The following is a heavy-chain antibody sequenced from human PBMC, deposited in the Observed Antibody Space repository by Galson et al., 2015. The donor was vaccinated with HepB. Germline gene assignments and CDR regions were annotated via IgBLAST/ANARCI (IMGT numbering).Heavy chain of an antibody. CDR3: ARDGAWGIGGQPDD. J-gene: IGHJ4*02. Sequence: SLRLSCTASGVTLSTYAVHWVRQAPGKGLEWVAVISYDGGNTYYADSVKGRFTISRDNSKNSVYMQMNRLRGGDTAMYFCARDGAWGIGGQPDDWGQGTLVTVSS. CDR1: GVTLSTYA. D-gene: IGHD3-16*01. V-gene: IGHV3-30-3*01. CDR2: ISYDGGNT.